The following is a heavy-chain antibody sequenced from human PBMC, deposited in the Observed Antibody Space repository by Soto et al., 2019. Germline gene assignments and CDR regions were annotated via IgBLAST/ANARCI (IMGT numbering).Heavy chain of an antibody. CDR2: ISSTTNYI. CDR3: ARESEDLTSNFHY. J-gene: IGHJ4*02. Sequence: PGGSLRLSCAASGFTFSSYSMSWVRQAPGKGLEWVSSISSTTNYIYYGASMKGRFTIYRDNAKNSLYLELNSLRAEGTAVYYCARESEDLTSNFHYWGQGTPVTRLL. CDR1: GFTFSSYS. V-gene: IGHV3-21*06.